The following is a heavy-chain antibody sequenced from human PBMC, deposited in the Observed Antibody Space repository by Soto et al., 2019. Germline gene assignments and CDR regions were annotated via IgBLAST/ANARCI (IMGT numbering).Heavy chain of an antibody. D-gene: IGHD5-12*01. Sequence: GWSLRLSCAASGFTVSSNYMSWVRQAPGKGLEWVSVIYSGGSTYYADSVKGRFTISRDNSKNTLYLQMNSLRAEDTAVYYCARDGRGGDGYDYYYYMDVWGKGTTVTVSS. J-gene: IGHJ6*03. V-gene: IGHV3-66*01. CDR1: GFTVSSNY. CDR3: ARDGRGGDGYDYYYYMDV. CDR2: IYSGGST.